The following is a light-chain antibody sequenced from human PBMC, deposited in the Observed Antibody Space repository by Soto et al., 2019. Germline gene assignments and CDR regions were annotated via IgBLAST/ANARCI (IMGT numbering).Light chain of an antibody. CDR2: AAS. CDR1: QSISSY. J-gene: IGKJ4*01. V-gene: IGKV1-39*01. CDR3: QQRYGSPLT. Sequence: DIQMTQSPSSLSASVGDRVTITCRASQSISSYLNWYQQRPGKAPNNLIYAASRLQSGVPSRFSGSGSGTDFTLTISNLQPEEGATYYCQQRYGSPLTFGGGTKVEIK.